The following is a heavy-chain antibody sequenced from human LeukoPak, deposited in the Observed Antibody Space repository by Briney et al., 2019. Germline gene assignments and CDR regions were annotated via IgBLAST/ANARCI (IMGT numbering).Heavy chain of an antibody. CDR1: DGSMSSYY. J-gene: IGHJ4*02. V-gene: IGHV4-59*08. CDR3: ARVSVSGDGYYYFDY. CDR2: IYYSGST. D-gene: IGHD5-12*01. Sequence: SETLSLTCTVSDGSMSSYYWSWIRQPPGKGLEWIGYIYYSGSTKYNPSLKSRVTISVDTSKNQFSLKLSSVTAADAAVYYCARVSVSGDGYYYFDYWGQGTLVTVSS.